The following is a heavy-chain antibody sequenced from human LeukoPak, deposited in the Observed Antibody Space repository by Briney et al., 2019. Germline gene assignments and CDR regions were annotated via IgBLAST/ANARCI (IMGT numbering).Heavy chain of an antibody. Sequence: GSSVEVSCKASGGTFISYAISWVRQAPGQGLEWMGGIIPIFGTANYAQKFQGRVTITADESTSTAYMELSSLRSEDTAVYYCARVGFHYYDSSGPPRSWGQGTLVTVSS. J-gene: IGHJ5*02. CDR3: ARVGFHYYDSSGPPRS. CDR2: IIPIFGTA. V-gene: IGHV1-69*01. CDR1: GGTFISYA. D-gene: IGHD3-22*01.